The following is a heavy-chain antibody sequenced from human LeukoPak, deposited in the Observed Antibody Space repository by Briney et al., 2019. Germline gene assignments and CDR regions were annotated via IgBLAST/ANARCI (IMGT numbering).Heavy chain of an antibody. CDR3: TTPGGDSSSWYYFDY. J-gene: IGHJ4*02. D-gene: IGHD6-13*01. CDR2: IKQDGSEK. Sequence: PGGSLRLSCAASGFTFSSYWMSWVRQAPGKGLEWVANIKQDGSEKYYVDSVKGRFTISRDNAKNSLYLQMNSLKTEDTAVYYCTTPGGDSSSWYYFDYWGQGNLVTVSS. V-gene: IGHV3-7*03. CDR1: GFTFSSYW.